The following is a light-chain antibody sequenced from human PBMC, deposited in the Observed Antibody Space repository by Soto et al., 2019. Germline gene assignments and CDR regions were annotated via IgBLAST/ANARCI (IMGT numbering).Light chain of an antibody. J-gene: IGLJ2*01. CDR2: EVS. Sequence: QSALTQPASVSRSPGQSITISCTGSSSDVGDYDFVSWYQQHPGKAPKLIIYEVSDRPSGVSNRFSGSKSGNTASLTISGLQAEDDAHSYCSSFTSTSTLVVFGGGTKLTVL. CDR1: SSDVGDYDF. CDR3: SSFTSTSTLVV. V-gene: IGLV2-14*01.